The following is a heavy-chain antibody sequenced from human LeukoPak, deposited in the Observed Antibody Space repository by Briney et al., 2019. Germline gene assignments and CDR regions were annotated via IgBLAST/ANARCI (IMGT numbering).Heavy chain of an antibody. Sequence: PSQTLSLTCTVSGGSISSGDYSWSWIRQPPGKGLEWIGYIYYSGSTYYNPSLKSRVTISVDTSKNQFSLKLSSVTAADTAVYYCARSVPAGWFDPWGQGTLVTVSS. D-gene: IGHD2-2*01. CDR3: ARSVPAGWFDP. CDR2: IYYSGST. V-gene: IGHV4-30-4*08. CDR1: GGSISSGDYS. J-gene: IGHJ5*02.